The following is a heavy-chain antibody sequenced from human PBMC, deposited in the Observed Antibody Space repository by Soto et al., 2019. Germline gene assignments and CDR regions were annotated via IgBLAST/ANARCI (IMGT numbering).Heavy chain of an antibody. V-gene: IGHV6-1*01. D-gene: IGHD3-9*01. Sequence: SQTLSLTCAISGDSVSSNSAAWNWIRQSPSRGLEWLGRTYYRSKWYNDYAVSVKSRITINPDTSKNQFSLQLNSVTPEDTAVYYCARALPNYDILTGYYLDPFDYWGQGTLVTVSS. J-gene: IGHJ4*02. CDR3: ARALPNYDILTGYYLDPFDY. CDR1: GDSVSSNSAA. CDR2: TYYRSKWYN.